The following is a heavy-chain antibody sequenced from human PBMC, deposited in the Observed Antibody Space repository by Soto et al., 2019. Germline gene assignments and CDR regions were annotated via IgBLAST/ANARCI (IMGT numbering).Heavy chain of an antibody. CDR1: GYTFSNYG. V-gene: IGHV1-18*01. CDR2: TSLYSDGT. Sequence: ASVKVSCKTSGYTFSNYGITWVRQSPRQPLEWLGWTSLYSDGTNYAQKFQGRVSMTTDTSTATAYMELRSLRSDDTAVYYCARVVPGAEAWFGPWGQRTLVTVSS. CDR3: ARVVPGAEAWFGP. J-gene: IGHJ5*02. D-gene: IGHD2-2*01.